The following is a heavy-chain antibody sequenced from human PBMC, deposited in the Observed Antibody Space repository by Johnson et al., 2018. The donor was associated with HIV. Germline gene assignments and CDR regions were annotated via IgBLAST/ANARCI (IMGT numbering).Heavy chain of an antibody. V-gene: IGHV3-66*01. CDR3: ARGKGAAAGLDAFDI. Sequence: EQLVESGGGLVQPGGSLRLSCAASGFTVSSNYMSWVRQAPGKGLEWVSVIYSGGSTYYADSVTGRFPISRDNAKNSLYLQMNSLRVEDTALYYCARGKGAAAGLDAFDIWGQGSMVTFSS. D-gene: IGHD6-13*01. CDR2: IYSGGST. CDR1: GFTVSSNY. J-gene: IGHJ3*02.